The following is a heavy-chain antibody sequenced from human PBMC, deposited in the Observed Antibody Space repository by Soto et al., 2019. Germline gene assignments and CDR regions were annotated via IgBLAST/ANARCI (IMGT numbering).Heavy chain of an antibody. CDR3: AREAV. J-gene: IGHJ6*02. Sequence: EVQLVESGGGLVQPGGSLRLSCAASGFTFSGYWMSWVRQAPGKGLEWVANIKQDGSEQFYVDSVKGRFTISRDNAKNSLYLQMSCLRAEDTAVYYCAREAVWGQGTTVTVSS. V-gene: IGHV3-7*05. CDR1: GFTFSGYW. CDR2: IKQDGSEQ.